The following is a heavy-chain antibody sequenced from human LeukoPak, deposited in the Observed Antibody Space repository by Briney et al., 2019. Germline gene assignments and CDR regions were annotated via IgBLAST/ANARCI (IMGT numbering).Heavy chain of an antibody. V-gene: IGHV5-10-1*01. Sequence: GESLRISCKGSGYSFTSYWISWVRQMRGKGLEWMGRIDAGDSYTNYSPSFQGHVTISADKSISTAYLQWSSLKASDTAMYYCARQDCSGGSCFRNYWFDPWGQGTLVTVSS. CDR3: ARQDCSGGSCFRNYWFDP. CDR2: IDAGDSYT. J-gene: IGHJ5*02. CDR1: GYSFTSYW. D-gene: IGHD2-15*01.